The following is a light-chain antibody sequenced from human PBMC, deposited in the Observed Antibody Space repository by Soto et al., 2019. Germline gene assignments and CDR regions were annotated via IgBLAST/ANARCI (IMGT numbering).Light chain of an antibody. Sequence: QSVLTQPPSASGTPGQRVTISCSGSSSNIGSNYVYWYQQLPGTAPKLLIYKNNQQPSGVPDRFSGSKSGTSAPWAIGCFRSEDEADYYCAAWDDSLSVFYVFGTGTKVTVL. CDR2: KNN. V-gene: IGLV1-47*01. CDR1: SSNIGSNY. CDR3: AAWDDSLSVFYV. J-gene: IGLJ1*01.